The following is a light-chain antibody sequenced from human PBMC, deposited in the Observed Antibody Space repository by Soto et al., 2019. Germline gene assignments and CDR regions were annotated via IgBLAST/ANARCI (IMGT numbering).Light chain of an antibody. CDR2: AAS. CDR1: QSITTY. J-gene: IGKJ2*02. Sequence: DIPMTQSPSSLSASLGDRVTITCRAGQSITTYLNWYQHKPGRAPQLLIYAASNLQSGVPSRFSGSGSGTDFTLTISSLQPEDFATYYCQQSYTTPCTFGQGTKLEIK. CDR3: QQSYTTPCT. V-gene: IGKV1-39*01.